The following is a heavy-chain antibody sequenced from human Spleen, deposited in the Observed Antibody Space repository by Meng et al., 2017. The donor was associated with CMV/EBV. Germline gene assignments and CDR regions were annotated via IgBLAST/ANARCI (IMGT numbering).Heavy chain of an antibody. V-gene: IGHV1-69*12. D-gene: IGHD2-8*01. Sequence: QGQLVQSGAEVKKPGSSVKVSCKASGGTFSSYAISWVRQAPGQGLEWMGGIIPIFGTANYAQKFQGRVTITADESTSTAYMELSSLRSEDAAVYYCARTVMVYAIPTPVGRYFDYWGQGTLVTVSS. CDR3: ARTVMVYAIPTPVGRYFDY. J-gene: IGHJ4*02. CDR2: IIPIFGTA. CDR1: GGTFSSYA.